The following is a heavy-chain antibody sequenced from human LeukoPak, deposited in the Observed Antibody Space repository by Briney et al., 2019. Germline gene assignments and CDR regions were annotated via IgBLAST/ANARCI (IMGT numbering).Heavy chain of an antibody. J-gene: IGHJ4*02. CDR3: TRIFRTAHFDY. CDR1: EFTFSNYW. CDR2: IKSKTDGGTT. Sequence: PGGSLRLSCAASEFTFSNYWMTWVRQAPGKGLEWVGRIKSKTDGGTTDYAAPVKGRFTISRDDSENTLYLQVNSLKTEDTAVYYCTRIFRTAHFDYWGQGTPVTVSS. V-gene: IGHV3-15*01. D-gene: IGHD2/OR15-2a*01.